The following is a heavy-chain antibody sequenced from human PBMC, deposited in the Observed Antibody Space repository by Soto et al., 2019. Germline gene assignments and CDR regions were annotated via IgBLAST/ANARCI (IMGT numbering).Heavy chain of an antibody. CDR1: GGTFSSYA. D-gene: IGHD3-22*01. J-gene: IGHJ4*02. CDR3: AREGLYYYDSSGSIPDDY. CDR2: IIPIFGTA. Sequence: QVQLVQSGAEVKKPGSSVKVSCKASGGTFSSYAISWVRQAPGQGLEWMGGIIPIFGTANYAQKVQGRVTITADESTSTAYMDLSSLRSEDTAVYYCAREGLYYYDSSGSIPDDYWGQGTLVTFSS. V-gene: IGHV1-69*01.